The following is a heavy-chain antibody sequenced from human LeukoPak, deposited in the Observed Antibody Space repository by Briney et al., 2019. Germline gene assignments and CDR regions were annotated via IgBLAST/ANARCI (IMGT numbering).Heavy chain of an antibody. Sequence: ASVKVSCKASGYTFTSYDISGVRQAPGQGLEGMGWINAYNGNTNYAQKLQGRVTMTTDTSTSTAYMELRNLRSDDTAVYYCARGGPAARLITFGGVTDYWGQGTLVTVAS. D-gene: IGHD3-16*01. CDR3: ARGGPAARLITFGGVTDY. V-gene: IGHV1-18*01. J-gene: IGHJ4*02. CDR2: INAYNGNT. CDR1: GYTFTSYD.